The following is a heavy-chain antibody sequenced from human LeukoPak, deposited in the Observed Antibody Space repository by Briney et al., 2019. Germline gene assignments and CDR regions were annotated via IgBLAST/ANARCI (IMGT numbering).Heavy chain of an antibody. CDR3: ARAVMATNYYFDY. CDR2: IYSSGST. V-gene: IGHV4-59*12. J-gene: IGHJ4*02. D-gene: IGHD3-16*01. Sequence: SETLSLTCTVSGGSISSYYWSWIRQPPGKGLEWIGYIYSSGSTNYNPSLKSRVTISVDTSKNQFSLKLSSVTAADTAVYYCARAVMATNYYFDYWGQGTLVTVSP. CDR1: GGSISSYY.